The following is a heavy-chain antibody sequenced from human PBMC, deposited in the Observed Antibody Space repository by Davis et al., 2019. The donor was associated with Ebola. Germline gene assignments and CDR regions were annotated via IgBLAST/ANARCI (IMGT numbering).Heavy chain of an antibody. V-gene: IGHV3-74*01. CDR2: IKTDGSMT. CDR3: AREGRIFGLDY. D-gene: IGHD3-3*01. J-gene: IGHJ4*02. Sequence: HTGGSLRLSCAASGFIVSDKYMSWVRQAPGKGLVWVSRIKTDGSMTGYGDSVQGRFTISRDNAKNTLYLQMNDLRAEDTAVYYCAREGRIFGLDYWGQGTLVTVSS. CDR1: GFIVSDKY.